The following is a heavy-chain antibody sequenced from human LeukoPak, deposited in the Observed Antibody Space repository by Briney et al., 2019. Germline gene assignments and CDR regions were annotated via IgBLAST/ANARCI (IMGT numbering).Heavy chain of an antibody. V-gene: IGHV4-34*01. CDR3: ARDRVPCLAVAVLDF. D-gene: IGHD6-19*01. CDR1: GGSFSSYY. CDR2: INHSGST. Sequence: SETLSLTCPVYGGSFSSYYWRWIRQPPGKGLEWIGEINHSGSTNYNPPLKSRVTISVDTSKNQFSLKLSSVTAADTAVYYCARDRVPCLAVAVLDFWGQGTLVTVSS. J-gene: IGHJ4*02.